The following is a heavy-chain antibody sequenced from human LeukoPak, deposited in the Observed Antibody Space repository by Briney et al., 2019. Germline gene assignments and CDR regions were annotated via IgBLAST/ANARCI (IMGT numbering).Heavy chain of an antibody. CDR3: AKARSSRAGYFDY. CDR2: VTTAGTNT. Sequence: GGSLRLSCTVSGFTFNNFAMTWVRQPPGKGLEWVSTVTTAGTNTDYADSVKGRFTNFRDNSENTLYLQMNSLRAEDTAVYFCAKARSSRAGYFDYWGQGTLVTVSS. J-gene: IGHJ4*02. D-gene: IGHD6-13*01. V-gene: IGHV3-23*01. CDR1: GFTFNNFA.